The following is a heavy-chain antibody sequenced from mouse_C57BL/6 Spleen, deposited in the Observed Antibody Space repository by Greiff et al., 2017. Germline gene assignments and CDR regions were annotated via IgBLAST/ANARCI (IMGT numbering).Heavy chain of an antibody. D-gene: IGHD1-1*01. CDR3: ARSPFYYCGRGYAMDD. Sequence: VQLQQSGPELVKPGASVKMSCKASGYTFTDYNMHWVKQSHGKSLEWIGYLNPNNGGTSYNQKFKGKATLTVNKSSSTAYMELRSLTSEESAVYYCARSPFYYCGRGYAMDDWGQGTSVTVSS. CDR1: GYTFTDYN. CDR2: LNPNNGGT. V-gene: IGHV1-22*01. J-gene: IGHJ4*01.